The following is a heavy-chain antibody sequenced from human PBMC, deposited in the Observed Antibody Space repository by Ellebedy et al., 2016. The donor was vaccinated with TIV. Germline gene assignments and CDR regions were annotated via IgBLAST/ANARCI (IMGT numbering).Heavy chain of an antibody. J-gene: IGHJ4*02. CDR1: GGFISNYY. Sequence: MPSETLSLTCAVSGGFISNYYWTWIRQSPETGLEWIGYFYHSGSNGSNPSLKSRVTLSVDTPKNQFSLKLNSVTAADTAVYYCARGAPFPYYFDSWGQGLLVTVSS. CDR3: ARGAPFPYYFDS. CDR2: FYHSGSN. V-gene: IGHV4-59*01.